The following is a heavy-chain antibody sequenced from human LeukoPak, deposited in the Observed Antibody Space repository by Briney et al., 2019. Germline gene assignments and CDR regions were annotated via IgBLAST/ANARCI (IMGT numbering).Heavy chain of an antibody. J-gene: IGHJ6*04. CDR3: AKVLRFLEWLGNSGDV. V-gene: IGHV3-30*02. D-gene: IGHD3-3*01. CDR1: GFTFSSYG. CDR2: IRYDGSNK. Sequence: PGGSLRLSCAASGFTFSSYGMHWVRQAPGKGLEWVAFIRYDGSNKYYADSVKGRFTISRDNSKNTLYLQMNSLRAEDTAVYYCAKVLRFLEWLGNSGDVWGKGTTVTGSS.